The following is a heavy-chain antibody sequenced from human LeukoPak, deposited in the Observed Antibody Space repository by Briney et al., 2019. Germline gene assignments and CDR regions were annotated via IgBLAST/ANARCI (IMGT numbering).Heavy chain of an antibody. J-gene: IGHJ6*03. CDR1: GYTFTSYG. CDR2: ISAYNGNT. CDR3: AREGVLRYFDWLLTQSYYYYYMDV. D-gene: IGHD3-9*01. V-gene: IGHV1-18*01. Sequence: ASVKVSCKASGYTFTSYGISWVRQAPGQGLEWMGWISAYNGNTNYAQKLQGRVTMTTDTSTSTAYMELRSLRSDDTAVYYCAREGVLRYFDWLLTQSYYYYYMDVWGKGTTVTISS.